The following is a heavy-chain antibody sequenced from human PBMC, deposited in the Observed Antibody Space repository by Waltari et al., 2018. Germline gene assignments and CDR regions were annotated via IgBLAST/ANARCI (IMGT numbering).Heavy chain of an antibody. Sequence: QVQLVESGGGVVQPGGSLRLSCAASGFTFSSYGMHWVRQAPVTGLEWGAFIRYDGSNKYYADSVKGRFTISRDNSKNTLYLQMNSLRAEDTAVYYCAKDKIVVVPAAIYYYYYYMDVWGKGTTVTVSS. CDR2: IRYDGSNK. CDR3: AKDKIVVVPAAIYYYYYYMDV. CDR1: GFTFSSYG. V-gene: IGHV3-30*02. D-gene: IGHD2-2*01. J-gene: IGHJ6*03.